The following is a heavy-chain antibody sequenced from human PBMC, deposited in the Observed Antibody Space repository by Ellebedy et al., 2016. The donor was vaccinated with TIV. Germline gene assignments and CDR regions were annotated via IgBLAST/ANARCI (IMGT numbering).Heavy chain of an antibody. J-gene: IGHJ4*02. CDR1: GFTFSSYS. D-gene: IGHD1-26*01. CDR3: ASDPIVGATTKKPFDY. V-gene: IGHV3-21*04. CDR2: ISSSGSTI. Sequence: GGSLRLXXAASGFTFSSYSMNWVRQAPGKGLEWVSSISSSGSTIYYADSVKGRFTISRDNAKNSLYLQMNSLRAEDTAVYYCASDPIVGATTKKPFDYWGQGTLVTVSS.